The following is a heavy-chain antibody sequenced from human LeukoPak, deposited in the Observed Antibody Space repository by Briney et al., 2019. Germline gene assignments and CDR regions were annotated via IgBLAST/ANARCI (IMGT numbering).Heavy chain of an antibody. CDR1: GFMIDYYG. Sequence: GGSLRLSCEVSGFMIDYYGLNWVRQSPTKGLEWVCGIKRSGGNTYVADSVKGRFTISRDSAKNILYLQMNSLTVEDTALYFCARDRREGDFWSGFHHYLDVWGRGAVVTVSP. V-gene: IGHV3-20*04. CDR2: IKRSGGNT. D-gene: IGHD3-3*01. CDR3: ARDRREGDFWSGFHHYLDV. J-gene: IGHJ4*02.